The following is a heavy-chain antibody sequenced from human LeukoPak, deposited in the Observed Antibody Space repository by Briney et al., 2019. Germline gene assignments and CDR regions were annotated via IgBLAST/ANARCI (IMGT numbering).Heavy chain of an antibody. D-gene: IGHD3-3*01. CDR2: INHSGST. J-gene: IGHJ6*02. V-gene: IGHV4-34*01. CDR1: GGSFSGYY. CDR3: ARVPYYDFWSGYSVVNGMDV. Sequence: SETLSLTCAVYGGSFSGYYWSWIRQPPGKGLEWIGEINHSGSTNYNPSLKSRVTLSVDTSKNQFSLKLSSVTAADTAVYYCARVPYYDFWSGYSVVNGMDVWGQGTTVTVSS.